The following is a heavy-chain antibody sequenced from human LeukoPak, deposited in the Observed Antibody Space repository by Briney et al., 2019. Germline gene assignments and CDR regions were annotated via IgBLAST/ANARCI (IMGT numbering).Heavy chain of an antibody. CDR2: ISSSSSYI. CDR3: ARGYFDWLLYRHYYYYGMDV. CDR1: GFTFSTYA. J-gene: IGHJ6*02. D-gene: IGHD3-9*01. V-gene: IGHV3-21*01. Sequence: PGGSLGLSCVVSGFTFSTYAMRWVRQAPGKGLEWVSSISSSSSYIYYADSVKGRFTISRDNAKNSLYLQMNSLRAEDTAVYYCARGYFDWLLYRHYYYYGMDVWGQGTTVTVSS.